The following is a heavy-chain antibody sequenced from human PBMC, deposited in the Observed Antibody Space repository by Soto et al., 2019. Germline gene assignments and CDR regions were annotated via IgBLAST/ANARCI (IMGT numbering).Heavy chain of an antibody. Sequence: KESGRTLVKPTQTLTLTCSFSGFSLRANGMGVAWIRQPPGKALECLARIYWDDDIRYSPSLQSRLTITKDTSRNQVVLTMTKMDPVDTGTYYCARIKVVRGVIITDAFDIWGQGTVVTVSS. D-gene: IGHD3-10*01. CDR2: IYWDDDI. J-gene: IGHJ3*02. CDR1: GFSLRANGMG. CDR3: ARIKVVRGVIITDAFDI. V-gene: IGHV2-5*02.